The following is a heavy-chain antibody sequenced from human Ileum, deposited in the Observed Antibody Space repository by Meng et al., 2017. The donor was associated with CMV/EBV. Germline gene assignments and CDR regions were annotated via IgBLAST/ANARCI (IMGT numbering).Heavy chain of an antibody. CDR2: ITYSGYDT. J-gene: IGHJ2*01. CDR1: GFTFDYYA. CDR3: AKSQDHWYFDL. V-gene: IGHV3-23*01. Sequence: SFPSSGFTFDYYAMTWVRQAPGKGPEWISTITYSGYDTYYADSVKGRLTISRDNSKKMVHLLMNSLRGEDTAIYYCAKSQDHWYFDLWGRGTLVTVSS.